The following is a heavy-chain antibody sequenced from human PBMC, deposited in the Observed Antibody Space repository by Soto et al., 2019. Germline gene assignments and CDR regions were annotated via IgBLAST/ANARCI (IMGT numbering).Heavy chain of an antibody. V-gene: IGHV4-59*01. CDR1: GASITQYY. Sequence: SETLCLTCTVSGASITQYYWNWIRQSPGKGLEWIVSVSSTGSTVYNPSLTSRVTVSLDTSKNQFSLTLNSVTAADTAVYHYGSGSYPLDYWGQGTLVTVSS. J-gene: IGHJ4*02. D-gene: IGHD3-10*01. CDR3: GSGSYPLDY. CDR2: VSSTGST.